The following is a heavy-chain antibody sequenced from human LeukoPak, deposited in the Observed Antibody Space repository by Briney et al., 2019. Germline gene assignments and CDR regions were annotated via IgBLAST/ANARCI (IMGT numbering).Heavy chain of an antibody. J-gene: IGHJ6*03. Sequence: SETLSLTCAVYGGSFSGYYWSWIRQPPGKGLEWMGEINHSGSTNYNPSLKSRVTISVDTSKNQFSLKLSSVTAADTAVYYCARGFTTSRRSSYSLYYYYYMDVWGKGTTVTVSS. CDR1: GGSFSGYY. CDR3: ARGFTTSRRSSYSLYYYYYMDV. CDR2: INHSGST. D-gene: IGHD2-21*01. V-gene: IGHV4-34*01.